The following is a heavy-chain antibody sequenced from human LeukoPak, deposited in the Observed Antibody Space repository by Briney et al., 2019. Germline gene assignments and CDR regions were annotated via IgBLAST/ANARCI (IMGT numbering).Heavy chain of an antibody. V-gene: IGHV4-59*01. D-gene: IGHD3-22*01. CDR2: IYYTGST. CDR3: ARGDSSGHPAFDY. J-gene: IGHJ4*02. CDR1: GGSISRDY. Sequence: KSSETLSLTCTVSGGSISRDYWSWIRQPPGKGLEWIGYIYYTGSTNYNPSLKSRVTISVDTSKNQFSLKLSSVTAADTAVYYCARGDSSGHPAFDYWGQGTLVTVSS.